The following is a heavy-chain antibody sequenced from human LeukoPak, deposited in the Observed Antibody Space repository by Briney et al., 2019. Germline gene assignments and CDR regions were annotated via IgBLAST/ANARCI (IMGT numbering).Heavy chain of an antibody. CDR1: GGSIXXXXYS. CDR2: IYHSGST. D-gene: IGHD2-15*01. CDR3: ARVPLLDL. V-gene: IGHV4-30-2*01. Sequence: PSETLSLTCAVSGGSIXXXXYSWSWIRQPXGKGLECIGYIYHSGSTYYNPSLKSRVTISVDRSKNQFSLKLSSVTAADTAVYYCARVPLLDLWGRGTLVTVSS. J-gene: IGHJ2*01.